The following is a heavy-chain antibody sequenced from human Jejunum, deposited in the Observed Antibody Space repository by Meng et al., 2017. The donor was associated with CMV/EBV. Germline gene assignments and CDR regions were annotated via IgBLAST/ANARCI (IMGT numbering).Heavy chain of an antibody. CDR2: INTNTGNP. V-gene: IGHV7-4-1*02. Sequence: GYTFTSYGMNWVRQAPGQGLEWMGWINTNTGNPTYAQGFTGRFVFSLDTSVSTAYLQINSLEAEDTAVYYCARSGRIQLWYWYFDLWGRGTLVTVSS. J-gene: IGHJ2*01. CDR1: GYTFTSYG. CDR3: ARSGRIQLWYWYFDL. D-gene: IGHD5-18*01.